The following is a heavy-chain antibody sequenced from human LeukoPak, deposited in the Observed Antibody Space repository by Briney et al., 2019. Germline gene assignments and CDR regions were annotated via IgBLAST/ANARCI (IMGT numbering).Heavy chain of an antibody. CDR1: GFTFSSYG. CDR2: ISSGRPTI. CDR3: ARGGAARPDY. D-gene: IGHD6-6*01. V-gene: IGHV3-48*04. J-gene: IGHJ4*02. Sequence: PGGSLRLSCAASGFTFSSYGMNWVRQAPGTGLQWVSYISSGRPTINYADSVRGRFTVSRDNAKSSLYLQMNNLRVEDTAVYYCARGGAARPDYWGQGTLVTVSS.